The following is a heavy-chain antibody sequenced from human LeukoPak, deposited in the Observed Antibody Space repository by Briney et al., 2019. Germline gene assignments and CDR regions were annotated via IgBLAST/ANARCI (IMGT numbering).Heavy chain of an antibody. J-gene: IGHJ4*02. CDR3: ARDSKDYGGNGIDY. CDR1: GFTFSSNY. D-gene: IGHD4-23*01. V-gene: IGHV3-53*01. Sequence: GGSLRLSCAASGFTFSSNYMSWVRQAPGKGLEWGSVIYSGGSTYYSDSVKGRFTISRDNSKNTLYLQMNSLRAEDTAVYYCARDSKDYGGNGIDYWGQGTLVTVSS. CDR2: IYSGGST.